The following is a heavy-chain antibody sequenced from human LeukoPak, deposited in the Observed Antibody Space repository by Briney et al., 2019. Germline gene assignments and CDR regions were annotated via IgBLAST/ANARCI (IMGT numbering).Heavy chain of an antibody. CDR2: IKQDGSEK. Sequence: GGSLRLSCEASGFTFSNYWMSWVRQAPGKGLEWVVNIKQDGSEKNYVDSVKGRFTISRDNSKNTLSLQMNSLRGEDTAVYYCAKDTVKVKTISRVPHYMDVWGKGTTVTISS. CDR3: AKDTVKVKTISRVPHYMDV. CDR1: GFTFSNYW. V-gene: IGHV3-7*01. J-gene: IGHJ6*03. D-gene: IGHD5-12*01.